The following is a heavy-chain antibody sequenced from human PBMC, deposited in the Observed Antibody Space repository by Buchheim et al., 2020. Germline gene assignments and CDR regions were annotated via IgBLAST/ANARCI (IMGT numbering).Heavy chain of an antibody. J-gene: IGHJ4*02. Sequence: QVQLQESGPGLVKPSETLSLTCTVSGGSISTYYWSWIRQPPGKGLEWVGYIYYSGSTNYNPSLKSRVTISVDTSKNQFSLKLSSVTAADTAVYYCARYGKEGLQVPYYFDYWGQGTL. CDR2: IYYSGST. CDR3: ARYGKEGLQVPYYFDY. V-gene: IGHV4-59*01. D-gene: IGHD5-24*01. CDR1: GGSISTYY.